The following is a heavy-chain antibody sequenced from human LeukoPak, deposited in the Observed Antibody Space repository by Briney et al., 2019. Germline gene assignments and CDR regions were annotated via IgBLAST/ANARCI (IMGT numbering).Heavy chain of an antibody. CDR2: IYHSGST. CDR3: AREGPVAHYFDY. D-gene: IGHD6-19*01. Sequence: SQTLSLTCAVSGGSISSGGYSWSWIRQPPGKGLEWIGYIYHSGSTYYNPSLKSRVTISVDTSKNQFSLKLSSVTAADTAVYYCAREGPVAHYFDYWGQGTLVTVSS. V-gene: IGHV4-30-2*01. J-gene: IGHJ4*02. CDR1: GGSISSGGYS.